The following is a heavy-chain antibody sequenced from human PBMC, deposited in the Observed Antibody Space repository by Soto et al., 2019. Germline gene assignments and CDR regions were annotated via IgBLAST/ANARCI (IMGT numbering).Heavy chain of an antibody. Sequence: QVQLVQSGAEVKKPGSSVKVSCKASGGTFSSYDISWVRQAPGQGLEWKGGIIPIFGTANYAQKFQGRVTITADDTTSPADVELSSLRSKYTAVYYCARGSWASHYGLGNWFDPWGQGTLVTVSS. D-gene: IGHD4-17*01. CDR3: ARGSWASHYGLGNWFDP. J-gene: IGHJ5*02. V-gene: IGHV1-69*01. CDR1: GGTFSSYD. CDR2: IIPIFGTA.